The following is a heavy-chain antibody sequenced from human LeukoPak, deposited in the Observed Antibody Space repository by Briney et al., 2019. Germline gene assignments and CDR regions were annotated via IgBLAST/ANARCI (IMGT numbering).Heavy chain of an antibody. CDR2: IIPIFGTA. CDR3: ARVLGERLVVPAAIASPYYYYMDV. CDR1: GGTFSSYA. Sequence: SVKVSCKASGGTFSSYAISWVRQAPGQGLEWMGGIIPIFGTANYAQKFQGRVTITADKSTSTAYMELSSLRSEDTAVYYCARVLGERLVVPAAIASPYYYYMDVWGKGTTVTISS. J-gene: IGHJ6*03. V-gene: IGHV1-69*06. D-gene: IGHD2-2*01.